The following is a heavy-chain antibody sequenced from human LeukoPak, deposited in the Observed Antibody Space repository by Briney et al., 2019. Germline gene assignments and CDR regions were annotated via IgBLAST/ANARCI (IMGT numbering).Heavy chain of an antibody. CDR2: IHHGGTT. CDR3: ARERVVLAGGWFDP. D-gene: IGHD2-15*01. J-gene: IGHJ5*02. V-gene: IGHV4-38-2*02. Sequence: PSETLSLTCAVSGYSIISGYYWGWIRQSPGKGLEWIGSIHHGGTTYYSPSLKSRVTISVDTSRNQFSLKMSSVTAADTALYFCARERVVLAGGWFDPWGQGTLVTVSS. CDR1: GYSIISGYY.